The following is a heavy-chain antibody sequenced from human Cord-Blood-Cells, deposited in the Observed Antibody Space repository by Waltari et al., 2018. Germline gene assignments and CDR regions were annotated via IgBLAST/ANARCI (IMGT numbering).Heavy chain of an antibody. CDR3: ARGGFDWLFQGLDFDL. Sequence: QVQLQESGPGLVKPSETLSLTCTVSGGSISSYYWSWLRQPPGKGLEWIGYIYYSGSTNYNPSLKSRVTISVDTSKNQFSLKLSSVTAADTAVYYCARGGFDWLFQGLDFDLWGRGTLVTVSS. CDR2: IYYSGST. V-gene: IGHV4-59*01. CDR1: GGSISSYY. D-gene: IGHD3-9*01. J-gene: IGHJ2*01.